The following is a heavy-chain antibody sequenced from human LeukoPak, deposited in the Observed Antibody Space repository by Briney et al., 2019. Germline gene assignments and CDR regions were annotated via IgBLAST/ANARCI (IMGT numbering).Heavy chain of an antibody. D-gene: IGHD3-22*01. CDR2: ISAYNDNT. V-gene: IGHV1-18*01. J-gene: IGHJ4*02. Sequence: ASVKFSCRASGYTFTIYDISWVRHPPAQGLEWMGWISAYNDNTNYAQKPQGRVTMTRDIYTSTAYMELRSLRYDDTAVYYCARVGDMEYYYDSSGYRYYFDYWGQGTLVTVSS. CDR3: ARVGDMEYYYDSSGYRYYFDY. CDR1: GYTFTIYD.